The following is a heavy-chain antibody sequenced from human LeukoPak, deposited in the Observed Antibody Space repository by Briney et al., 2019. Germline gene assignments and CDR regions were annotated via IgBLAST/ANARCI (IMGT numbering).Heavy chain of an antibody. J-gene: IGHJ6*03. Sequence: SVKVSCKASGGTFSSYAISWVRQAPGQGLEWMGGIIPIFGTANYAQKFQGRVTITTDESTSTAYMELSSLRSEDTAVYYCATGGRIRGRGYYYYYMDVWGKGTTVTVSS. D-gene: IGHD3-16*01. CDR3: ATGGRIRGRGYYYYYMDV. V-gene: IGHV1-69*05. CDR2: IIPIFGTA. CDR1: GGTFSSYA.